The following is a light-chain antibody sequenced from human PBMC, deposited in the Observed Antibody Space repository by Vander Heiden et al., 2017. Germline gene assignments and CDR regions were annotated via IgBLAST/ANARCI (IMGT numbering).Light chain of an antibody. Sequence: QSAPTQPASVSGSPGQSITISCTGTSSDVGGYNYVSWYQQHPDKAPKLIIYDVNNRPSGISNRFSGSKSGNTASLTISGLQPEDEADYYCNSYASSTSYVFGSGTKVSVL. V-gene: IGLV2-14*03. CDR3: NSYASSTSYV. CDR1: SSDVGGYNY. J-gene: IGLJ1*01. CDR2: DVN.